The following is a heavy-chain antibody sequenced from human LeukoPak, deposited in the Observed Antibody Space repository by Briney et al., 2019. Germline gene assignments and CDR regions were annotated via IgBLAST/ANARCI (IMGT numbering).Heavy chain of an antibody. D-gene: IGHD6-6*01. Sequence: SVKLSCKASGGTFSSYAISWVRQAPGQGLEWMGGTIPIFGTANYAQKFQGRVTITTDESTSTAYMELSSLRSEDAAVYYCARSGVAAFSFDHWGQGTLVTVSS. J-gene: IGHJ4*02. CDR2: TIPIFGTA. CDR3: ARSGVAAFSFDH. V-gene: IGHV1-69*05. CDR1: GGTFSSYA.